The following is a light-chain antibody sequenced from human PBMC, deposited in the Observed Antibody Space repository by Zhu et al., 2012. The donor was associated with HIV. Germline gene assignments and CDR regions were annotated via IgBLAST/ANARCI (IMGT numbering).Light chain of an antibody. V-gene: IGKV1-5*03. CDR3: QQYSSLRT. CDR2: KAS. Sequence: DIQMTQSPSTLSASVGDRVTITCRASQSISGWLAWYQQEPEKAPKLLIYKASILESGVPSRFSGSGSGAEFTLTISSLQPDDFATYYCQQYSSLRTFGQGTKVEIK. J-gene: IGKJ1*01. CDR1: QSISGW.